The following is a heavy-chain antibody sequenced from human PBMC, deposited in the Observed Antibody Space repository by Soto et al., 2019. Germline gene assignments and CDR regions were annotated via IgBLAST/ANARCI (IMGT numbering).Heavy chain of an antibody. D-gene: IGHD2-15*01. J-gene: IGHJ4*02. V-gene: IGHV3-30*18. CDR2: ISYDGSNK. CDR1: GFTFSSYG. Sequence: PGGSLRLSCAASGFTFSSYGMHWVRQAPGKGLEWVAVISYDGSNKYHADSVKGRFTISRDNSKNTLYLQMNSLRAEDTAVYYCAKGPSCCSNHFDYWGQGTLVTVS. CDR3: AKGPSCCSNHFDY.